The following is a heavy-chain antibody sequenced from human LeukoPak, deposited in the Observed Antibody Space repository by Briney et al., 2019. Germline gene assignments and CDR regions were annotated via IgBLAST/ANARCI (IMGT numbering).Heavy chain of an antibody. Sequence: SETLSLTCTVSGGSISSYYWSWIRQPPGKGLEWIGEINHSGSTNYNPSLKSRVTISVDTSKNQFSLKLSSVTAADTAVYYCARGSRQWLPLRAFDPWGQGTLVTVSS. V-gene: IGHV4-34*01. CDR3: ARGSRQWLPLRAFDP. CDR2: INHSGST. J-gene: IGHJ5*02. CDR1: GGSISSYY. D-gene: IGHD6-19*01.